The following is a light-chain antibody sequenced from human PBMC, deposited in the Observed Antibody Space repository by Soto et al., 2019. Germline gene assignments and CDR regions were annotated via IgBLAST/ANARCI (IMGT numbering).Light chain of an antibody. J-gene: IGKJ1*01. Sequence: DIQMTQSPSTLSASIGDRVTITCRASQSVDSWLAWYQQQPGKAPKLLIYKASSLQTGVPSRFSGSGSGTEFTLTISSLQPDDFAIYYCQQYNDYSRVFGQGTKVEIK. CDR3: QQYNDYSRV. CDR1: QSVDSW. CDR2: KAS. V-gene: IGKV1-5*03.